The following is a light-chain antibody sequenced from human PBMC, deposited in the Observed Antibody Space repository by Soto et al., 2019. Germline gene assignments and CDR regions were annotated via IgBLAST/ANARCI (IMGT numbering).Light chain of an antibody. CDR1: NSDVGNYNL. J-gene: IGLJ2*01. V-gene: IGLV2-23*02. CDR3: GSYGGNTNFK. Sequence: QSVLTQPASVSGSPGQWITISCSGTNSDVGNYNLVSWYQHHSGKPPRLIIYAVSKRPSGISDRFSGSKSGSTASLTIAGLQPDDEADYHCGSYGGNTNFKFGGGTKLTVL. CDR2: AVS.